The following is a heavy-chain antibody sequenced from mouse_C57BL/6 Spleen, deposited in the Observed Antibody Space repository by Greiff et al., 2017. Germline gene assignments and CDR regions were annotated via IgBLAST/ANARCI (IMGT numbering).Heavy chain of an antibody. V-gene: IGHV14-4*01. D-gene: IGHD1-1*01. CDR3: TTDGSSSWFAY. CDR1: GFNIKDDY. J-gene: IGHJ3*01. CDR2: IDPENGDT. Sequence: VQLQQSGAELVRPGASVTLSCTASGFNIKDDYMHWVKQRPEQGLEWIGWIDPENGDTEYASKFQGKATITADTSSNTAYLQLSSLTSEDTAVYYCTTDGSSSWFAYWGQGTLVTVSA.